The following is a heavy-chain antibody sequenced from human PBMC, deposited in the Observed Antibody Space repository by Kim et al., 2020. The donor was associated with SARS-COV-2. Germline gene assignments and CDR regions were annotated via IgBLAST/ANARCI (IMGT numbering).Heavy chain of an antibody. V-gene: IGHV1-69*13. J-gene: IGHJ4*02. CDR3: ARGSPDITTHTFDY. D-gene: IGHD2-15*01. CDR2: INPIFGTA. CDR1: GGTFSSYA. Sequence: SVKVSCKASGGTFSSYAISWVRQAPGQGLEWMGGINPIFGTANYAQKFQGRVTITADESTSTAYMELSSLRSEDTAVYYCARGSPDITTHTFDYWGQGTLVTVSS.